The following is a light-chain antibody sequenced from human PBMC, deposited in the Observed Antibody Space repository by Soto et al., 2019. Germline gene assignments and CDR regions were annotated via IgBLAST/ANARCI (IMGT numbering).Light chain of an antibody. Sequence: AIQMTQSPSSLSASVGDRVTITCRASQDIRSELAWYQQKPGKAPILLIYAASTLQSGVPSRFSGSGSGADFTLTISSLQPEDFANYYCLHDYNYPRTFGQGTKVEIK. V-gene: IGKV1-6*01. CDR1: QDIRSE. CDR2: AAS. CDR3: LHDYNYPRT. J-gene: IGKJ1*01.